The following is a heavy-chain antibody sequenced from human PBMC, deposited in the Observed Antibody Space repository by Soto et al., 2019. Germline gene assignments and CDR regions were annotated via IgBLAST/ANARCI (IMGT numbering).Heavy chain of an antibody. CDR2: IYTGGST. CDR1: GFIVSSKY. J-gene: IGHJ6*02. V-gene: IGHV3-53*02. D-gene: IGHD3-16*01. CDR3: TTYTGYGMDV. Sequence: EVQMVETGGGLSQPGGSLRLSCAVSGFIVSSKYMTWVLQAAGKGLEWVSVIYTGGSTHYADSARGRFTISRDSSKNTLYLPMNSLRAEDAAVYYCTTYTGYGMDVWGQGTTVTVSS.